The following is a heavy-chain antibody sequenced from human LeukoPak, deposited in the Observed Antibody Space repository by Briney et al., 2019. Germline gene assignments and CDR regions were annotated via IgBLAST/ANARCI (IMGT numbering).Heavy chain of an antibody. CDR2: ISGFNT. CDR1: GFAISNYA. CDR3: AKDVCTSPRCLLHFDS. D-gene: IGHD2-8*01. J-gene: IGHJ4*02. V-gene: IGHV3-23*01. Sequence: GVSLRLSCTTSGFAISNYAMNWVRQAPGKGPEWVSGISGFNTYYADSVKGRFTIFRDNSKNVLYLQMDRLRAEDTAVYSCAKDVCTSPRCLLHFDSWGQGTLVTVSS.